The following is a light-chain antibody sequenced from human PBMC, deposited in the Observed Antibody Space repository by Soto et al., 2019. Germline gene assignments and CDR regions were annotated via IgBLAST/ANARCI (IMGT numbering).Light chain of an antibody. CDR2: DAS. Sequence: EIVMTQSPATLSVSPGEIATLYFSASQSVITNLARYQQKPGQAPRLLIYDASNRATGVPARFSGSGSGTDFTLTISDLEPADFGLYYCQQRLNWPPGFGQGTKVDIK. J-gene: IGKJ1*01. CDR3: QQRLNWPPG. V-gene: IGKV3-11*01. CDR1: QSVITN.